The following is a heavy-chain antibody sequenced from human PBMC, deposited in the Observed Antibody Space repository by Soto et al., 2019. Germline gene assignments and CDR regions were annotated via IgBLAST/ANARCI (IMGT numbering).Heavy chain of an antibody. CDR2: INHSGST. V-gene: IGHV4-34*01. D-gene: IGHD3-16*02. J-gene: IGHJ6*02. CDR1: GGSFSGYY. Sequence: SETLSLTCAVYGGSFSGYYWRWFRQPPGKGLEWIGGINHSGSTNYNPSRKRRVTISVDTSKTQLSLKLSSVTAADTAVYYWARGAIEYVWGSYRYYYYGMDVWGQGTTVT. CDR3: ARGAIEYVWGSYRYYYYGMDV.